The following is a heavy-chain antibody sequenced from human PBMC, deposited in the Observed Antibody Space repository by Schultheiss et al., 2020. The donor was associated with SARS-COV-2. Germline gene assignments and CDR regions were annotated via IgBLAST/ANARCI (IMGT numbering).Heavy chain of an antibody. D-gene: IGHD4-23*01. CDR1: GFTFSTYA. V-gene: IGHV3-23*01. J-gene: IGHJ2*01. Sequence: GESLKISCVGSGFTFSTYAMTWVRQAPGKGLEWVSAISGSGGNTYYADSVKGRFTISRDNAKNSLYLQMNSLRAEDTAVYYCARADYGGKEPLWYFDLWGRGTLVTVSS. CDR2: ISGSGGNT. CDR3: ARADYGGKEPLWYFDL.